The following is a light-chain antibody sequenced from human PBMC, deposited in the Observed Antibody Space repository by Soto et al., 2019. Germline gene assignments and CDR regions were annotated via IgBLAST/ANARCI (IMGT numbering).Light chain of an antibody. J-gene: IGLJ2*01. V-gene: IGLV2-14*01. CDR3: NSYTLSRTVI. Sequence: QSALTQPASVSGSPGQSITISCSGTSSDVGAHDFVSWYQHHPDKAPKVIIFEVTKRPSGVSNRFSGSKNSNTASLTISGLQAEDGADYYCNSYTLSRTVIFGGGTKLPVL. CDR2: EVT. CDR1: SSDVGAHDF.